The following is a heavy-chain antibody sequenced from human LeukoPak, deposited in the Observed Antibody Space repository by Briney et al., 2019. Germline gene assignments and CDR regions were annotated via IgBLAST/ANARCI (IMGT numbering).Heavy chain of an antibody. D-gene: IGHD3-9*01. CDR3: ARTVLRYFDWLSQGWFDP. V-gene: IGHV4-38-2*01. CDR2: IYHSGST. CDR1: GYSISSGYY. Sequence: PSETLSLTCAVSGYSISSGYYWGWIRQPPGKGLEWIGSIYHSGSTYYNPSLKSRVTISVDTSKSQFSLKLSSATAADTAVYYCARTVLRYFDWLSQGWFDPWGQGTLVTVSS. J-gene: IGHJ5*02.